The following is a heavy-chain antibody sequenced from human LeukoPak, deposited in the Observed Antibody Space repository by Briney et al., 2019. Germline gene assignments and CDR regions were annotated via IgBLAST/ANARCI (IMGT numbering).Heavy chain of an antibody. Sequence: SETLSLTCTVSGGSISGYYWSWIRQPPGKGLEWIGYIYYSGSTNYNPSLRSRLTISVDTSKNQFSLNLSSVTAADTAVYYCARQTGGFGELPSFDYWGQGTLVTVSS. CDR3: ARQTGGFGELPSFDY. D-gene: IGHD3-10*01. CDR1: GGSISGYY. CDR2: IYYSGST. J-gene: IGHJ4*02. V-gene: IGHV4-59*08.